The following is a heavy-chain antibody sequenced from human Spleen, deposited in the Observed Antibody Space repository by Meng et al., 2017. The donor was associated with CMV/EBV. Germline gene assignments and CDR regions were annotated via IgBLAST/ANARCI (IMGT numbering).Heavy chain of an antibody. J-gene: IGHJ5*02. CDR3: AASSSSWYQNWFDP. V-gene: IGHV1-18*01. D-gene: IGHD6-13*01. CDR2: ISAYNGNT. CDR1: GYTFTSYG. Sequence: QVQLVQSGGEVKKPGASVKVSCKASGYTFTSYGISWVLQAPGQGLEWMGWISAYNGNTNYAQKLQGRVTMTTDTSTSTAYMELRSLRSDDTAVYYCAASSSSWYQNWFDPWGQGTLVTVSS.